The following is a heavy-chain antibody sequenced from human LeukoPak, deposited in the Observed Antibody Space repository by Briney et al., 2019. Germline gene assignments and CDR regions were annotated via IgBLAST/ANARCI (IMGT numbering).Heavy chain of an antibody. CDR2: IYNSGTT. CDR3: ARAGDRLFAYDI. D-gene: IGHD1-14*01. J-gene: IGHJ3*02. Sequence: SETLSLTCTVSGVSISSGGYYWSWIRQHPGKGLGWIGYIYNSGTTYYNPSLRSRLTISADTSNNQFSLKLSSVTAADTAVYYCARAGDRLFAYDIWGPGTMVTVSS. V-gene: IGHV4-31*03. CDR1: GVSISSGGYY.